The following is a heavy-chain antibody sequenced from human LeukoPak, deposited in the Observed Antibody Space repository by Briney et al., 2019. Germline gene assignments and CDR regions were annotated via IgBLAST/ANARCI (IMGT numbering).Heavy chain of an antibody. D-gene: IGHD2-2*01. Sequence: SVTVSCTASGGTFSSYAISWVRQAPGQGLEWMGGIIPIFGTANYAQKFQGRVTITADESTSTAYMELSSLRSEDTAVYYCARGRGIVVVPAVPARYYYFDYWGQGTLVTVSS. V-gene: IGHV1-69*01. CDR3: ARGRGIVVVPAVPARYYYFDY. CDR1: GGTFSSYA. J-gene: IGHJ4*02. CDR2: IIPIFGTA.